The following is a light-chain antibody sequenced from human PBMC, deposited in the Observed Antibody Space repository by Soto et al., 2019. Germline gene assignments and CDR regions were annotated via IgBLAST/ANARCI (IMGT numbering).Light chain of an antibody. V-gene: IGKV1-39*01. J-gene: IGKJ5*01. Sequence: EIQMTQSPSSLSASVGDRVTITCRASQSISSYLNWYQQKPGKAPKLLIYAASSLQSGVPSRFSGSGSGTDFTLTISSLQPEDFATYYCQQSYSTPITFGQGTRLAI. CDR3: QQSYSTPIT. CDR1: QSISSY. CDR2: AAS.